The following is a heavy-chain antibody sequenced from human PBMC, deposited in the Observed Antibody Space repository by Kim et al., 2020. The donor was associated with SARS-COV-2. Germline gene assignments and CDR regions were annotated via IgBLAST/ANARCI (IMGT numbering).Heavy chain of an antibody. D-gene: IGHD3-10*01. Sequence: GGSLRLSCVTSGFTFNNYWMSWVRQAPGKGLEWVANIKQDGSEKYYVDSVRGRFTISRDNAKNSLYLQMNSLRVEDTAVYYCVTSRGVRGGNDFWGQRTPVTVSS. CDR2: IKQDGSEK. CDR1: GFTFNNYW. J-gene: IGHJ4*02. CDR3: VTSRGVRGGNDF. V-gene: IGHV3-7*01.